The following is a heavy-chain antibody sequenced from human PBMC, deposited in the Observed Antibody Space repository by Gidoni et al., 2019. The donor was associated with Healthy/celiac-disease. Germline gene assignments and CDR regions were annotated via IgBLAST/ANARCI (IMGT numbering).Heavy chain of an antibody. J-gene: IGHJ6*02. D-gene: IGHD3-3*01. Sequence: QVQLQESGPGLVKPSETLSLTCTVSGGSISRNYWRGIRPPPGKGLGWIGYIYYSGSTNSHPSLKSRVTISVDTSKNQFSLKLSSVTAADTAVYYCARARFLEWSSYYYGMDVWGQGTTVTVSS. CDR1: GGSISRNY. CDR3: ARARFLEWSSYYYGMDV. V-gene: IGHV4-59*01. CDR2: IYYSGST.